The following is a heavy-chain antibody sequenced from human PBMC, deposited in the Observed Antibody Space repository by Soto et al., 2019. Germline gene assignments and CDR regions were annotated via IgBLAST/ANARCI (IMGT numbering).Heavy chain of an antibody. D-gene: IGHD3-10*01. CDR2: IYHSGST. J-gene: IGHJ5*02. CDR1: GGSISSGGYS. CDR3: ARYYGSEGSWFDP. Sequence: SETLSLTCAVSGGSISSGGYSWSWIRQPPGKGLEWIGYIYHSGSTYYNPSLKSRVTISVDRSKNQFSLKLSSVTAADTAVYYCARYYGSEGSWFDPWGQGTLVTVS. V-gene: IGHV4-30-2*01.